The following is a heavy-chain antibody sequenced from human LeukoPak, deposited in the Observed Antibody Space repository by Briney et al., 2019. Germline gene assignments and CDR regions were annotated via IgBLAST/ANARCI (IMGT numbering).Heavy chain of an antibody. CDR1: GYTFTSYY. CDR3: ARDSYYYDSSGYRDEYFQH. Sequence: ASVKVSCKASGYTFTSYYMHWVRQAPGQGLEWMGIINPSGGSTSYAQKFQGRVTMTRDMSTSTVYMELSSLRSEDTAVYYCARDSYYYDSSGYRDEYFQHWGQGTLVTVSS. V-gene: IGHV1-46*01. CDR2: INPSGGST. J-gene: IGHJ1*01. D-gene: IGHD3-22*01.